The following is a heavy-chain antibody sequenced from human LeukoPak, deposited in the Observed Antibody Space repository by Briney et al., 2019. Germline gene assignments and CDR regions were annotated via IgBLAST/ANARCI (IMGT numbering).Heavy chain of an antibody. Sequence: PGGSLRLSCAASGFTFSSYGMHWVRQAPGKGLEWVAFIRYDGSNKYYADSVKGRFTISRDNSKNTLYLQMNSLRAEDTAVYYCAKRGGAAAGTLDLWGRGTLVTVSS. CDR2: IRYDGSNK. CDR3: AKRGGAAAGTLDL. CDR1: GFTFSSYG. J-gene: IGHJ2*01. D-gene: IGHD6-13*01. V-gene: IGHV3-30*02.